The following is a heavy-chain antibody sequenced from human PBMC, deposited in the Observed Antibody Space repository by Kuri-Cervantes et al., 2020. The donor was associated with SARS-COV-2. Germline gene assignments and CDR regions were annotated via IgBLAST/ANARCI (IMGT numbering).Heavy chain of an antibody. CDR3: ARVEMATQIDY. CDR1: GFTVSRDY. Sequence: GESLKISCATSGFTVSRDYMSWVRQAPGKGLEWVSLIYSAGNTYYAASVKGRFTISRDDSNNTLYLQMNSLRAEDTAVYYCARVEMATQIDYWGQGTLVTDSS. V-gene: IGHV3-53*01. CDR2: IYSAGNT. J-gene: IGHJ4*02. D-gene: IGHD5-24*01.